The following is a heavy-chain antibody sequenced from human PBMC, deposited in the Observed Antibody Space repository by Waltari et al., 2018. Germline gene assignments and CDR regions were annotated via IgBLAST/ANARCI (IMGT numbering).Heavy chain of an antibody. CDR1: GGTFSSYA. CDR2: IIPILGIA. J-gene: IGHJ5*02. V-gene: IGHV1-69*04. D-gene: IGHD4-4*01. CDR3: ARDPGLTVTTSNWFDP. Sequence: QVQLVQSGAEVKKPGSSVKVSCKASGGTFSSYAISWVRQAPGQGLEWMGGIIPILGIANYAQKFQGRVTITADESTSTAYMELSSLRSEDTAVYYCARDPGLTVTTSNWFDPWGQGTLVTVSS.